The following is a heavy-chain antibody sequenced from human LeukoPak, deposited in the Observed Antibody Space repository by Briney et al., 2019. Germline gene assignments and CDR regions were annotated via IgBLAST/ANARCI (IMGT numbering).Heavy chain of an antibody. D-gene: IGHD1-26*01. J-gene: IGHJ3*02. Sequence: GEPLKISFLCCGYSFTNYWFDWVRQLRCKGLESMGIIYPDDSDTNYSTSFQGQVTISADKSISTAYLQWSSLKPSDTAMYYCARPFSGSYYSLGFHIWGQGTMVTVSS. CDR2: IYPDDSDT. CDR1: GYSFTNYW. CDR3: ARPFSGSYYSLGFHI. V-gene: IGHV5-51*03.